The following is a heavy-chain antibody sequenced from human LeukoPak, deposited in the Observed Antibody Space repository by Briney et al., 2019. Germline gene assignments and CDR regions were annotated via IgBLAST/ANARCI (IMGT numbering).Heavy chain of an antibody. J-gene: IGHJ4*02. D-gene: IGHD1-26*01. V-gene: IGHV3-23*01. CDR3: AKYSGTYSNNYFDY. CDR1: GFTFSSYS. CDR2: ISSSGGNT. Sequence: GGSLRLSCAASGFTFSSYSMSWVRQAPGKGLEWVSSISSSGGNTYYPDSVKGRFTISRDNAKNSLYLQMNNLRAEDTALYYCAKYSGTYSNNYFDYWGQGTLVTVSS.